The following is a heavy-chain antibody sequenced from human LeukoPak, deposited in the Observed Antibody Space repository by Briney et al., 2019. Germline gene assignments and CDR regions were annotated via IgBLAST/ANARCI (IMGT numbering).Heavy chain of an antibody. CDR1: GGSISSYY. Sequence: PSQTLSLTCTLAGGSISSYYWSCVRQPPENVLEWNGYIYSSGTTNYNPYLKSRVHISVDTSKNQFSITPSSVPAADTAVYSCARVSWGWAVGYYFDHWGQGHLVTVSS. D-gene: IGHD3-16*01. V-gene: IGHV4-59*01. CDR3: ARVSWGWAVGYYFDH. CDR2: IYSSGTT. J-gene: IGHJ4*02.